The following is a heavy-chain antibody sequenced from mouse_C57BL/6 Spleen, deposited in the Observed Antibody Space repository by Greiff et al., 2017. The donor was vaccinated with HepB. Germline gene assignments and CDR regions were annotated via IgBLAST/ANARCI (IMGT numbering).Heavy chain of an antibody. CDR1: GYSITSGYY. J-gene: IGHJ1*03. CDR2: ISYDGSN. CDR3: ARAYYYGSSYGYFDV. Sequence: EVKLMESGPGLVKPSQSLSLTCSVTGYSITSGYYWTWIRQFPGNKLEWMGYISYDGSNNYNPSLKNRISITRDTSKNQFFLKLNSVTTEDTATYYCARAYYYGSSYGYFDVWGTGTTVTVSS. V-gene: IGHV3-6*01. D-gene: IGHD1-1*01.